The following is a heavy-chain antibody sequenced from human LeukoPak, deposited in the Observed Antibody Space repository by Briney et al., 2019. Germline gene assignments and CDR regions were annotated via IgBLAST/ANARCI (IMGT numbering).Heavy chain of an antibody. V-gene: IGHV3-7*01. CDR3: ASSGWYEYYFDY. J-gene: IGHJ4*02. CDR1: RFTFSDYY. Sequence: PGGSLRLSCAASRFTFSDYYMTWVRQAPGRGLEWVANIKEDGSEKNYVDSVKGRFTISRDNAKNSVYLLLNSLTPEDTAVYYCASSGWYEYYFDYWGQGTLVTVSS. D-gene: IGHD6-19*01. CDR2: IKEDGSEK.